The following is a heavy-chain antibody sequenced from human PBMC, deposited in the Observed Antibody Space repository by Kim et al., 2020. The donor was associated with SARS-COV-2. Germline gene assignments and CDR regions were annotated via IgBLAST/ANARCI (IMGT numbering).Heavy chain of an antibody. CDR3: ARDTRDYYGMDV. V-gene: IGHV3-33*01. J-gene: IGHJ6*02. Sequence: YYADSGKGRFTISRDNSKNALYLKMNSLRAEDTAVYYCARDTRDYYGMDVWGQGTTVTVSS.